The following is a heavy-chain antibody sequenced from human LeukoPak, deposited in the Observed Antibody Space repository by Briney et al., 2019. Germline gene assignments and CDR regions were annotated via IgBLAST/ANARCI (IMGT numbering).Heavy chain of an antibody. CDR2: ISSSSSYI. V-gene: IGHV3-21*01. Sequence: PGGSLRLSCAASGFTFSSYSMNWVRQAPGKGLEWVSSISSSSSYIYYADSVKGRFTISRDNAKNSLYLQMNSLRAEDTAVYYCARDGGGDGSDPFDIWGQGTMVTVSS. D-gene: IGHD2-21*01. CDR3: ARDGGGDGSDPFDI. J-gene: IGHJ3*02. CDR1: GFTFSSYS.